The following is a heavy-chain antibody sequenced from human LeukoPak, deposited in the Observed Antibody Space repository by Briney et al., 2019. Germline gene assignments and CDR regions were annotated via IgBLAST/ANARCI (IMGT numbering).Heavy chain of an antibody. CDR1: GFTFSSYW. CDR2: IKQDGNEK. J-gene: IGHJ5*01. V-gene: IGHV3-7*01. CDR3: AKEGAYPIITYDS. Sequence: LPGGSLRLSCAASGFTFSSYWMNWVRQAPGKGLEWVANIKQDGNEKHYEDSVKGRFSISRDNAKNSLYLQMDSLRAEDTAVYYCAKEGAYPIITYDSWGQGDLVRVSS. D-gene: IGHD3-10*01.